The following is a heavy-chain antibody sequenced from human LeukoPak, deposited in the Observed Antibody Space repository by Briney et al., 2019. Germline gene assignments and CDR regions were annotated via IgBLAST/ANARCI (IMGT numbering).Heavy chain of an antibody. CDR2: ISYDGSNK. D-gene: IGHD5-12*01. Sequence: GGSLRLSCAASGFTFSSYAMHWVRQAPGKGLEWVAVISYDGSNKYYADSVKGRFTISRDNSKNTLYLQMNSLRAEDTAVYYCARAHSGYDPHFDYWGQGTLVTVSS. CDR3: ARAHSGYDPHFDY. V-gene: IGHV3-30-3*01. CDR1: GFTFSSYA. J-gene: IGHJ4*02.